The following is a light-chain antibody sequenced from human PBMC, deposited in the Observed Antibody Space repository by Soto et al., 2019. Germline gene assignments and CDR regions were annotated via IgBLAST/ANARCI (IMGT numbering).Light chain of an antibody. J-gene: IGLJ2*01. V-gene: IGLV3-21*02. Sequence: SYVLTQPPSVSVAPGQTARITCGEKNIGSKSVHWYQQKPGQAPVLVVYEDNDRPSEIPERFSGSNSGNTATLTISRVEVGDEADYYCQVWDSSSDHVVFGGGTKLTVL. CDR2: EDN. CDR3: QVWDSSSDHVV. CDR1: NIGSKS.